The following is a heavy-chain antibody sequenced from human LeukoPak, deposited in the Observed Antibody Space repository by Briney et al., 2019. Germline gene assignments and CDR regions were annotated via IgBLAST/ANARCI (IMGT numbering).Heavy chain of an antibody. J-gene: IGHJ4*02. CDR1: GYTFTGYY. Sequence: GASVKVSCKASGYTFTGYYTHWVRQAPGQGLEWMGWINPNSGGTNYAQKFQGRVTMTRDTSISTAYMELSRLRSDDTAVYYCARDGGNDYSNYDYWGQGTLVTVSS. CDR3: ARDGGNDYSNYDY. CDR2: INPNSGGT. V-gene: IGHV1-2*02. D-gene: IGHD4-11*01.